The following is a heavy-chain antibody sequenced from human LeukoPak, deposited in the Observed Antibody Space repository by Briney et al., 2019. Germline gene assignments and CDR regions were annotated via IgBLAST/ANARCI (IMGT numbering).Heavy chain of an antibody. Sequence: GGSLRLSCAASGFTFSSHDMSWVRQAPGKGLEWVSPISAGGGSSYYADSVKGRFTISRDSSKNTLYLQMNNLRPEDTAVYYCVKETGITGAGDCWGQGTLVTVSS. V-gene: IGHV3-23*01. CDR1: GFTFSSHD. D-gene: IGHD1-20*01. CDR3: VKETGITGAGDC. J-gene: IGHJ4*02. CDR2: ISAGGGSS.